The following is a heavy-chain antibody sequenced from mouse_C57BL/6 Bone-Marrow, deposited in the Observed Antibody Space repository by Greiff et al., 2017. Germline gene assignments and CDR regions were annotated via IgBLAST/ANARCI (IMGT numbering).Heavy chain of an antibody. D-gene: IGHD1-1*02. CDR3: ARWGNYAQFAY. V-gene: IGHV1-64*01. CDR2: IHPNSGST. J-gene: IGHJ3*01. Sequence: QVQLKESGAELVKPGASVKLSCKASGYTFTSYWMHWVKQRPGQGLEWIGMIHPNSGSTNYNEKFKSKATLTVDKSSSTAYMQLSSLTSEDSAVYYCARWGNYAQFAYWGQGTLVTVSA. CDR1: GYTFTSYW.